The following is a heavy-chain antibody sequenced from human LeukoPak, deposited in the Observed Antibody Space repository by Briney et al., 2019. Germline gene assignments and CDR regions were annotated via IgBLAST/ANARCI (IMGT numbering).Heavy chain of an antibody. CDR2: IYYSGST. V-gene: IGHV4-39*01. CDR3: ARGNPANYVGNSVDY. Sequence: SETLSLTSTVSRGSISSSGYYWGWIPQPPGKGLEWIGRIYYSGSTYYTPSLKSRVTISVDTSKTQSSLMLSSVTAADTAVYYCARGNPANYVGNSVDYWGEGTLGTVSS. D-gene: IGHD4-23*01. J-gene: IGHJ4*02. CDR1: RGSISSSGYY.